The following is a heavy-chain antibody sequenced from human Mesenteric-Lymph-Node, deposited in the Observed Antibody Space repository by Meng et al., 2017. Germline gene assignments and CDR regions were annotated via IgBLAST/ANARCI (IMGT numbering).Heavy chain of an antibody. Sequence: GESLKISCAASGFTFSSYAMSWVRQAPGKGLEWVSAISGSGGSTYYADSVKGRFTISRDKSKNTLYLQMNSLRAEDTAVYYCAKGGRYGDYVAYWGQGALVTVSS. CDR1: GFTFSSYA. CDR2: ISGSGGST. CDR3: AKGGRYGDYVAY. D-gene: IGHD4-17*01. V-gene: IGHV3-23*01. J-gene: IGHJ4*02.